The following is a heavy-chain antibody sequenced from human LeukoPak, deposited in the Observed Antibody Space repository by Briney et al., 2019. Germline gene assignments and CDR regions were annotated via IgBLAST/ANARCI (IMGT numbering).Heavy chain of an antibody. J-gene: IGHJ4*02. V-gene: IGHV3-30*03. CDR1: GFTFSNYD. Sequence: GRSLRLSCAASGFTFSNYDMHWVRQAPGKGLEWVAVISYDGSNKYYADSVKGRFTISRDNSKSTLDLQMNSLRAEDTAVYYCARVTSDYYFDYWGQGTLVTVSS. CDR3: ARVTSDYYFDY. CDR2: ISYDGSNK.